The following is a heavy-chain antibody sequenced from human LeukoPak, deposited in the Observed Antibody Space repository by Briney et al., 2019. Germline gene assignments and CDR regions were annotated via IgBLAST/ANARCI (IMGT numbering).Heavy chain of an antibody. CDR2: ISTSSSYI. CDR3: ARVGDYYDSSGYYVTIDAFDI. J-gene: IGHJ3*02. CDR1: GFTFSRNS. V-gene: IGHV3-21*01. Sequence: GGSLRLSCAASGFTFSRNSMTWVRQAPGKGLEWVSSISTSSSYIYYADSVKGRFTISRDNAKKSLYLQMNSLRAEDTAVYYCARVGDYYDSSGYYVTIDAFDIWGQGTMVTVSS. D-gene: IGHD3-22*01.